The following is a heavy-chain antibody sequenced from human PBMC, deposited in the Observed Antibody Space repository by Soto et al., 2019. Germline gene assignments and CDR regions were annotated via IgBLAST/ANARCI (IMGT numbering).Heavy chain of an antibody. J-gene: IGHJ4*02. CDR3: ARDNHPYLVYYFDY. V-gene: IGHV3-33*01. CDR2: IWYDGSNK. Sequence: QVQLVESGGGVVQPGRSLRLSCAASGFTFSSYGMHWVRQAPGKGLEWVAVIWYDGSNKYYADSVKGRFTISRDNSKTTLYLQMNILRAEDTAVYYCARDNHPYLVYYFDYWGQGTLVTVSS. CDR1: GFTFSSYG.